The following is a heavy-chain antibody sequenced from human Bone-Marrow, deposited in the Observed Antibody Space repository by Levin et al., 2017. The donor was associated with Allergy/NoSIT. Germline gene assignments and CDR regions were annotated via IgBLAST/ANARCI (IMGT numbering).Heavy chain of an antibody. J-gene: IGHJ3*01. CDR3: TRKDDFHDTFDV. V-gene: IGHV1-24*01. CDR2: FEPDNDET. D-gene: IGHD2-21*02. CDR1: GDTLSELS. Sequence: EASVKVSCKVYGDTLSELSMHWVRQAPGKGLEWMGGFEPDNDETIFAQKFQGRVAMTEDTSTDTVYMELRNLRSEDTATYYCTRKDDFHDTFDVWGQGTMVTVSS.